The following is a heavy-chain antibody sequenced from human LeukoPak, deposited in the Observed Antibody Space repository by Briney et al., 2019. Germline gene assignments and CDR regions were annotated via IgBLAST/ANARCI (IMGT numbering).Heavy chain of an antibody. D-gene: IGHD3-10*01. CDR3: ARGGVGFDP. Sequence: GGSLRLSCAASGFTFSNYWMSWVRQAPGKGLEWVANIKQDGSDKYYVDSVKGRFTISRDNAKNSLYLQMNTLRAEDTAVYYCARGGVGFDPWGQGTLVTVSS. CDR1: GFTFSNYW. V-gene: IGHV3-7*03. J-gene: IGHJ5*02. CDR2: IKQDGSDK.